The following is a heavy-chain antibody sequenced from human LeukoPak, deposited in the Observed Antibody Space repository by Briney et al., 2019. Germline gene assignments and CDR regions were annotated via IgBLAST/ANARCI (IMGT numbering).Heavy chain of an antibody. CDR1: GFTFSSYV. V-gene: IGHV3-NL1*01. D-gene: IGHD2-8*01. J-gene: IGHJ4*02. Sequence: PGGSLRLSCAASGFTFSSYVMHWVRQAPGKGLEWVSGIDASNTYYADSVKGRFTISRDSSKNTLYLQMNNLRAEDTAVYYCSKDDCVNGICYFDKWGQGTLVTVSS. CDR2: IDASNT. CDR3: SKDDCVNGICYFDK.